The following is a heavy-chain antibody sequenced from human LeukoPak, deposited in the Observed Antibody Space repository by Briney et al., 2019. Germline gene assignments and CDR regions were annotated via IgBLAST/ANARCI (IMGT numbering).Heavy chain of an antibody. CDR3: ATGGIAAAGTGNWFDP. CDR1: GYTFTDYY. CDR2: VDPEDGET. V-gene: IGHV1-69-2*01. J-gene: IGHJ5*02. Sequence: ASVKASCKVSGYTFTDYYMHWVQQAPGKGLEWMGLVDPEDGETIYAEKFQGRVTITADTSTDTAYMELSSLRSEDTAVYYCATGGIAAAGTGNWFDPWGQGTLVTVSS. D-gene: IGHD6-13*01.